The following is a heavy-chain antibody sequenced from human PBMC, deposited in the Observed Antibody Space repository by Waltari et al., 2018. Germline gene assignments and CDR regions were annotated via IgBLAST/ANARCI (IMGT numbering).Heavy chain of an antibody. J-gene: IGHJ6*02. V-gene: IGHV1-69*04. CDR2: IIPILGIA. CDR1: GGTFSSYA. CDR3: ARGMAVAGVYYYYGMDV. Sequence: QVQLVQSGAEVKKPGSSVKVSCKASGGTFSSYAISWVRQAPGQGIEWMGRIIPILGIANYARKFQRRVRITADKSTSTGYMEMSSIRSEDTDVYYCARGMAVAGVYYYYGMDVWGQGTTVTVSS. D-gene: IGHD6-19*01.